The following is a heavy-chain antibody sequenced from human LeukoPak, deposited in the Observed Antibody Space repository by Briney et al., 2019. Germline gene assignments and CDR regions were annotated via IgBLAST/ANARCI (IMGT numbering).Heavy chain of an antibody. D-gene: IGHD5-18*01. V-gene: IGHV3-33*01. J-gene: IGHJ4*02. Sequence: GGSLRLSCAASGFSFSRYGMHWVRQAPGKGLEWVAFIWYDGSKTLYADSVKGRFTISRDNSKNTLYLQANSLRAEDTAVYYCARHLSGVTGYTYGRGIDYWGQGTLVTVSS. CDR3: ARHLSGVTGYTYGRGIDY. CDR1: GFSFSRYG. CDR2: IWYDGSKT.